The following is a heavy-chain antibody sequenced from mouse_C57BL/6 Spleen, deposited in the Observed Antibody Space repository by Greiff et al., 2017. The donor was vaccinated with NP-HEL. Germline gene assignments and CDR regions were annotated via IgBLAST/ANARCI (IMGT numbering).Heavy chain of an antibody. CDR1: GFTFSSYA. Sequence: EVKLMESGGGLVKPGGSLKLSCAASGFTFSSYAMSWVRQTPEKRLEWVATISDGGSYTYYPDNVKGRFTISRDNAKNNLYLQMSHLKSEDTAMYYCARGGYSKGLDYAMDYWGQGTSVTVSS. J-gene: IGHJ4*01. V-gene: IGHV5-4*03. CDR2: ISDGGSYT. D-gene: IGHD2-5*01. CDR3: ARGGYSKGLDYAMDY.